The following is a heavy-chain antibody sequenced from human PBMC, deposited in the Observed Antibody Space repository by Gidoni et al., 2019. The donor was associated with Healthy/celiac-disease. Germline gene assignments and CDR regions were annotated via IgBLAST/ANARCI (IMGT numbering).Heavy chain of an antibody. CDR2: ISAYNGNT. CDR3: ARDMGIVVVPAAIIDP. Sequence: QVQLVQSGAEVKKPGASVKGSCKASGYTFTSYGISWVRQAPGQGLEWVGWISAYNGNTNYAQKLQGRVTMTTDTSTSTAYMELRSLRSDDTVVYYCARDMGIVVVPAAIIDPWGQGTLVTVSS. V-gene: IGHV1-18*01. D-gene: IGHD2-2*03. J-gene: IGHJ5*02. CDR1: GYTFTSYG.